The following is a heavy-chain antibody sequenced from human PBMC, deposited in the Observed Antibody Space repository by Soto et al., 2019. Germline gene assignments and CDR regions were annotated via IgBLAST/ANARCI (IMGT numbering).Heavy chain of an antibody. CDR2: ISGSGGST. J-gene: IGHJ3*02. CDR3: ATRDGRGTFDI. Sequence: EVQLLESGGGVVQFGGSLRLSCAASGFTFSIYVMNWVRQAPGKGLEWVSAISGSGGSTYYADSVKGRFAISRDNSKNRLYMQMNSLRGEDTDIYYCATRDGRGTFDIWGQGTMVTVSS. CDR1: GFTFSIYV. V-gene: IGHV3-23*01. D-gene: IGHD3-16*01.